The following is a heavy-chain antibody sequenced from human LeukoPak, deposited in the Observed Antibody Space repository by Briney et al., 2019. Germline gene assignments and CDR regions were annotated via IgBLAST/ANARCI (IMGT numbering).Heavy chain of an antibody. CDR3: ARCYYGSGSYYMYYFDY. J-gene: IGHJ4*02. D-gene: IGHD3-10*01. Sequence: SVKVSCEASGGTFSSYAISWVRQAPGQGLEWMGGIIPIFGTANYAQKFQGRVTITADESTSTAYMELSSLRSEDTAVYYCARCYYGSGSYYMYYFDYWGQGTLVTVSS. V-gene: IGHV1-69*01. CDR2: IIPIFGTA. CDR1: GGTFSSYA.